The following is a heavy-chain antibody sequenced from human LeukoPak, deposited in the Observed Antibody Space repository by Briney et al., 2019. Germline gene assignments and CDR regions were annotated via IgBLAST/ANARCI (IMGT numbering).Heavy chain of an antibody. CDR1: GDSISNNY. J-gene: IGHJ5*02. CDR3: ATCRDEFGDYGFTS. Sequence: SETLSLTCTVSGDSISNNYWSWIRQPPGKGLVWIGYIYDSWRTKYNPSLTSRVTISADTSKNLFSLKLTSVTASDTALYYCATCRDEFGDYGFTSWGQGTLVTVS. CDR2: IYDSWRT. D-gene: IGHD4-17*01. V-gene: IGHV4-59*01.